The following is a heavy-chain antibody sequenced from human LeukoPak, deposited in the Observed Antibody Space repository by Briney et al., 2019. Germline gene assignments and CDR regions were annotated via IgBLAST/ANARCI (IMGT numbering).Heavy chain of an antibody. CDR3: ARAHDYGTVDYYYYGMDV. J-gene: IGHJ6*04. D-gene: IGHD4-17*01. V-gene: IGHV4-30-2*01. Sequence: SETLSLTCAVSGGSISSGGYSWSWIRQPPGKGLEWIGYIYHSGSTYYNPSLKSRVTISVDRSKNQFPLKLSSVTAADTAVYYCARAHDYGTVDYYYYGMDVWGKGTTVTVSS. CDR2: IYHSGST. CDR1: GGSISSGGYS.